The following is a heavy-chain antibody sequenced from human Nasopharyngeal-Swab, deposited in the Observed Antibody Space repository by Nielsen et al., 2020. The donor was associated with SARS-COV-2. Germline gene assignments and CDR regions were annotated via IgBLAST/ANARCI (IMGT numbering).Heavy chain of an antibody. CDR2: INAGNGNT. Sequence: ASVKVSCKASGYTFTSYAMHWVRQAPGQRLEWMGWINAGNGNTKYSQKFQGRVTITRDTSASTAYMELGSLRSEDTAVYYCARGARPGGSFDYWGQGTLVTVSS. CDR3: ARGARPGGSFDY. D-gene: IGHD1-26*01. CDR1: GYTFTSYA. V-gene: IGHV1-3*01. J-gene: IGHJ4*02.